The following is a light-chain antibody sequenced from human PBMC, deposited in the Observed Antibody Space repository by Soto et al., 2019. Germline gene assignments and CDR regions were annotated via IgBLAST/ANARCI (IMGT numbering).Light chain of an antibody. CDR1: QSVSSY. J-gene: IGKJ4*01. CDR3: QQRTNSPT. V-gene: IGKV3-11*01. Sequence: EIVLTQSPATLSLSPGERATLSCRASQSVSSYLAWYQQKPGQAPRLLIYDASNRATGIPARFSGSGSGTDFTLTISSLEPEDFAVYFFQQRTNSPTFGGGTNVDIK. CDR2: DAS.